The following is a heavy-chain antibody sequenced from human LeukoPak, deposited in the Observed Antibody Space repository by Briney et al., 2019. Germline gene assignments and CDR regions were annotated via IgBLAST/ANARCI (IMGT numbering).Heavy chain of an antibody. CDR1: GYTFSVHY. CDR2: IGPNNGDT. V-gene: IGHV1-2*02. Sequence: ASVKVSCKASGYTFSVHYIHWVRQAPGQGLEWMGWIGPNNGDTKYAQKFQGRVTMTRDSSISTVYMDLSRLRSDDTAVFYCARVYRALDYWGQGTLVTVSS. J-gene: IGHJ4*02. CDR3: ARVYRALDY.